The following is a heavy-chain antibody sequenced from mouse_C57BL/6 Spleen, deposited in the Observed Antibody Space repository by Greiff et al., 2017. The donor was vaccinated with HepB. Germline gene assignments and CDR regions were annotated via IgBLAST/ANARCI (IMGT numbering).Heavy chain of an antibody. CDR1: GYTFTDYY. V-gene: IGHV1-76*01. CDR3: ARSQLRLHYAMDY. J-gene: IGHJ4*01. D-gene: IGHD3-2*02. CDR2: IYPGSGNT. Sequence: QVQLQQSGAELVRPGASVKLSCKASGYTFTDYYINWVKQRPGQGLEWIARIYPGSGNTYYNEKFKGKATLTAEKSSSTAYMQLSSLTSEDSAVYVCARSQLRLHYAMDYWGQGTSVTVSS.